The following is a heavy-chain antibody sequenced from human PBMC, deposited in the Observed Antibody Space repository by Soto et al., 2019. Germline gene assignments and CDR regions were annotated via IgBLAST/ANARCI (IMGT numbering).Heavy chain of an antibody. CDR2: INPSGGST. V-gene: IGHV1-46*01. CDR1: GYTFTSYY. D-gene: IGHD5-18*01. Sequence: QVQLVQSGAEVKKPGASVKVSCKASGYTFTSYYMHWVRRAPGQGLEWMGIINPSGGSTSYAQKFQGRVTMTRDTSTSTVYMELSSLRSEDTAVYYCAREGIQLWSIDYWGQGTLVTVSS. J-gene: IGHJ4*02. CDR3: AREGIQLWSIDY.